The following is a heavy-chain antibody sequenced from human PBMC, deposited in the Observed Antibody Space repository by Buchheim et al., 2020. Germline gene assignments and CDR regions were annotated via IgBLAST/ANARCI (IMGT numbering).Heavy chain of an antibody. Sequence: EVQLLESGGGLVQPGGSLRLSCAASGFTFSSYAMSWVRQAPGKGLEWVSTISAGGGTTYYADSVKGRFTISRDNSKNTLYLQMNNMSAEDTAVYYFANRKMDRYCSSTSCYTSWFDPWGQGTL. CDR3: ANRKMDRYCSSTSCYTSWFDP. CDR2: ISAGGGTT. V-gene: IGHV3-23*01. CDR1: GFTFSSYA. D-gene: IGHD2-2*02. J-gene: IGHJ5*02.